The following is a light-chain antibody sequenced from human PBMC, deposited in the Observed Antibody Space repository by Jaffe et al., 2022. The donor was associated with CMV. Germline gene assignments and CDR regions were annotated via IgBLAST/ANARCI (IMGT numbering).Light chain of an antibody. CDR3: QQYDNLPYT. CDR2: DVV. Sequence: DIHMTQSPSSLSASVGDKVTITCQASDGINKFLNWYQQKPGKAPKLLIYDVVNLQTGVPSRFSGSGFGTHFTLTISSLQPEDIATYFCQQYDNLPYTFAQGTTLKMK. J-gene: IGKJ2*01. CDR1: DGINKF. V-gene: IGKV1-33*01.